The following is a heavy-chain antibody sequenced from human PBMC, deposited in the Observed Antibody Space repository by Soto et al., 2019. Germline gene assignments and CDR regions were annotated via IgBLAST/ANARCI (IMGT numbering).Heavy chain of an antibody. D-gene: IGHD2-15*01. Sequence: VGSLSLSCVASGFTFMTYTMNWFLQSPGKVLYWVSGIRGLSPDTFYADSVKGRFTISRDNAKNSLYLQMNSLRAEDTAVYYCARDRGYDAHDYYFNAMDVWGQGTTVTVSS. CDR2: IRGLSPDT. CDR1: GFTFMTYT. J-gene: IGHJ6*02. V-gene: IGHV3-21*01. CDR3: ARDRGYDAHDYYFNAMDV.